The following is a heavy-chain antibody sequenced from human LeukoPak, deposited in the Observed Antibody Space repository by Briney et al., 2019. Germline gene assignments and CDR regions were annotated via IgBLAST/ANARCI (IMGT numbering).Heavy chain of an antibody. V-gene: IGHV4-59*01. CDR1: RGSISSYY. CDR2: IYYSGST. D-gene: IGHD3-22*01. CDR3: ARVWVSSGSHPWYFDY. J-gene: IGHJ4*02. Sequence: PSETLSLTCTVSRGSISSYYWSWFRQPPGQGLEWIGYIYYSGSTDYNPSLKSRVNISVDTSKNQFSLKLSSVTATDTAVYFCARVWVSSGSHPWYFDYWGQGTLVTVSS.